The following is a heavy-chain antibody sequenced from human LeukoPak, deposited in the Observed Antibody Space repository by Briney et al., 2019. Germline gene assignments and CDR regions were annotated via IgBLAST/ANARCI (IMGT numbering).Heavy chain of an antibody. CDR3: ASRGDRKNYDAFDV. J-gene: IGHJ3*01. V-gene: IGHV4-4*07. CDR1: GASISRYY. Sequence: PSETLSLTCTVSGASISRYYWSWIRQPAGKGLEWIGRIYTSGSANNNPSLNSRVFMSVDTSKSQVSLRLSSVTAADTAMYYCASRGDRKNYDAFDVWRQGTMVTVS. CDR2: IYTSGSA. D-gene: IGHD5-24*01.